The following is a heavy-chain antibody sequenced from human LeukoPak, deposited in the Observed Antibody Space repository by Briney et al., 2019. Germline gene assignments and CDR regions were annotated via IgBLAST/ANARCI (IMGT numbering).Heavy chain of an antibody. CDR1: GFIFSSYW. J-gene: IGHJ6*03. CDR3: AKGGGYEAQYYYYYLDV. D-gene: IGHD5-12*01. CDR2: IKSDGSST. V-gene: IGHV3-74*01. Sequence: GGSLRLSCAASGFIFSSYWMHWVRQAPGKGLVWVSRIKSDGSSTSYADSVKGRFTISRDNAKNTLYLQMKSLRAEDTAVYYCAKGGGYEAQYYYYYLDVWGKGTTVTISS.